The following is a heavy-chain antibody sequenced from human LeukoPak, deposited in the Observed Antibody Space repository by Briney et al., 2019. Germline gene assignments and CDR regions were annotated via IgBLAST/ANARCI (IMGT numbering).Heavy chain of an antibody. CDR3: AKDSAVIAVATNWFDP. V-gene: IGHV3-23*01. Sequence: GGSLRLSCAAAGFTFSSYAMSWIRQAPGKGLDWVSAISGSGGSTYYADSVKGRFTISRDNSKNTLYLQMNSLRAEDTAVYYCAKDSAVIAVATNWFDPWGQGTLVTVSS. CDR1: GFTFSSYA. J-gene: IGHJ5*02. CDR2: ISGSGGST. D-gene: IGHD6-19*01.